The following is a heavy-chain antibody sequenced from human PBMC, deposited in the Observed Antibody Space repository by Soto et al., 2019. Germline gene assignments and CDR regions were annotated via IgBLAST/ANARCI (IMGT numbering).Heavy chain of an antibody. CDR2: IYYSGST. CDR3: ARDIGDFDP. V-gene: IGHV4-59*01. J-gene: IGHJ5*02. Sequence: QVQLQESGPGLVKPSETLSLTCTVSGGSISSYYWSWIRQPPGKGLEWIGYIYYSGSTNYNPSLKSRVTISVDTSKNQFSLKLSSVTAADTAVYYCARDIGDFDPWGQGTLVTVSS. CDR1: GGSISSYY. D-gene: IGHD4-17*01.